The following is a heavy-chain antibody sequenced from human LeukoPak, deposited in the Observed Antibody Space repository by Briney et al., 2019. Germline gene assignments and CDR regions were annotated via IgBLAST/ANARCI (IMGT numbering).Heavy chain of an antibody. Sequence: GGSLRLSCAASGFTFSNAWMSWVRQAPGKGLEWVGRIKSKTDGGTTDYAAPVKGRFTISRDDSKNTLYLQMNSLKTEDTAVYYCTTASRIAARPGGDYWGQGTLVTVSS. CDR1: GFTFSNAW. CDR3: TTASRIAARPGGDY. J-gene: IGHJ4*02. D-gene: IGHD6-6*01. V-gene: IGHV3-15*01. CDR2: IKSKTDGGTT.